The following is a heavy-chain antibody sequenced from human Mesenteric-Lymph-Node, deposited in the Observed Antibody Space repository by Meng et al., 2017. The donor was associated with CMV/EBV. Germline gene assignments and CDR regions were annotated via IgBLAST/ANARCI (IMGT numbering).Heavy chain of an antibody. V-gene: IGHV3-23*01. CDR1: GFTFSSYA. Sequence: ESLKISCAASGFTFSSYAMSWVRQAPGKGLEWVSGISGSGGSTYYADSVKGRFTISRDNSKNTLYLQMNSLRAEDTAVYYCAKETVSCSSTSCYYYDYGMDVWGQGTTVTVSS. CDR2: ISGSGGST. D-gene: IGHD2-2*01. CDR3: AKETVSCSSTSCYYYDYGMDV. J-gene: IGHJ6*02.